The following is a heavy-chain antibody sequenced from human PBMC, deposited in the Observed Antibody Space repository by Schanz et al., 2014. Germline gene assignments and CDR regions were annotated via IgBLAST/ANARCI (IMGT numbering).Heavy chain of an antibody. CDR3: ARDRRRYCSTASCRHDNWFDP. J-gene: IGHJ5*02. CDR1: RYTFNTYG. Sequence: QGQLVQSGPEVKEPGASVKVSCEASRYTFNTYGLNWVRQAPGQGLEWMGWISAYTNNTNYAQKVQGRVTMTTDTSTSTAYMELRSLRSDDTAVYYCARDRRRYCSTASCRHDNWFDPWGQGTLVIVSS. V-gene: IGHV1-18*01. D-gene: IGHD2-2*01. CDR2: ISAYTNNT.